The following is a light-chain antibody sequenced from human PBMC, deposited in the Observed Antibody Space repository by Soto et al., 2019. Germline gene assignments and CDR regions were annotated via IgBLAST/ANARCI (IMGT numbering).Light chain of an antibody. V-gene: IGLV2-14*01. CDR3: SSYTVINTGV. CDR2: EVT. J-gene: IGLJ3*02. Sequence: QSVLTQPPSASGTPGQRVTISCTGTSNDIGVYNYVSWYQQHPGKAPKLMIYEVTNRPSGVSSRFSGSKSGNTASLTISGLQAEDEADYYCSSYTVINTGVFGGGTKVTVL. CDR1: SNDIGVYNY.